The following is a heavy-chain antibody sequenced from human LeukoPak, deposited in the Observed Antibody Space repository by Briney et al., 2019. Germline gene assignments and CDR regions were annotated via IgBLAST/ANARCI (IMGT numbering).Heavy chain of an antibody. V-gene: IGHV4-39*07. CDR2: IYYSGST. CDR1: GGSISSSSYY. Sequence: SETLSLTCTVSGGSISSSSYYWGWIRQPPGKGLEWIGSIYYSGSTYYNPSLKSPVTISVDTSKNQFSLKLSSVTAADTAVYYCARDQHGYCSSTSCLNWFDPWGQGTLVTVSS. CDR3: ARDQHGYCSSTSCLNWFDP. D-gene: IGHD2-2*03. J-gene: IGHJ5*02.